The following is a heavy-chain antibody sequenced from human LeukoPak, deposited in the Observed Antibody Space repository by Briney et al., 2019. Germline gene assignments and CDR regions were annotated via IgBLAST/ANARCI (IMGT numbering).Heavy chain of an antibody. CDR3: ARGRAATVTTSAFGY. J-gene: IGHJ4*02. CDR2: ISGSGGST. D-gene: IGHD4-17*01. Sequence: GGSLRLSCAASGFTFSSHAMSWVRQAPGKGLEWVSAISGSGGSTYYADSVKGRFTISRDNSKNTLYLQMNSLRAEDTAVYYCARGRAATVTTSAFGYWGQGTLVTVSS. CDR1: GFTFSSHA. V-gene: IGHV3-23*01.